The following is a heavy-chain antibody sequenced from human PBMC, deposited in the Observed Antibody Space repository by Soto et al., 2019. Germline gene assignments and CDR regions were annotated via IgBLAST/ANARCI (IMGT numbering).Heavy chain of an antibody. D-gene: IGHD5-18*01. J-gene: IGHJ4*02. CDR2: IIPIFGTA. Sequence: ASVKVSFKASGGTFSSYAISWVRQAPGQGLEWMGGIIPIFGTANYAQKFQGRVTITADESTSTAYMELSSLRSEDTAVYYCAREEDTAMVSGYYFDYWGQGTLVTVSS. CDR3: AREEDTAMVSGYYFDY. CDR1: GGTFSSYA. V-gene: IGHV1-69*13.